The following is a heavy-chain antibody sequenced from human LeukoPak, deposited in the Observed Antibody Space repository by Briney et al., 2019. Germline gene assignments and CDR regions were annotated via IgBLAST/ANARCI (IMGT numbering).Heavy chain of an antibody. J-gene: IGHJ3*02. CDR3: ASDPPIGGADVFDI. V-gene: IGHV1-46*01. CDR1: GYTFTNYY. CDR2: INPSGSST. Sequence: ASVKVSCKASGYTFTNYYMHWVRQAPGQGLEWMGIINPSGSSTSYAQKFQGRVTMTRDTSISTAYMELSRLTSDDTAVYYCASDPPIGGADVFDIWGQGTMVTVSS. D-gene: IGHD3-10*01.